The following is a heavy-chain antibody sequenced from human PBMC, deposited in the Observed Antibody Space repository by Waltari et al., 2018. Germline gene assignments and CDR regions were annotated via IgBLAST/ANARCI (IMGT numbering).Heavy chain of an antibody. D-gene: IGHD1-26*01. V-gene: IGHV3-23*01. CDR2: IIASGSST. Sequence: EVQLLESGGGLAQHGGSLRLSCAASGFTFSNYAMPWVRQAPGKGLEWVSSIIASGSSTYYPDSVQGRFTVSRDKSTDTVYLQMNSLRAEDTAVYYCGKEDSGSYYEYFWGQGTLVTVSS. J-gene: IGHJ4*02. CDR1: GFTFSNYA. CDR3: GKEDSGSYYEYF.